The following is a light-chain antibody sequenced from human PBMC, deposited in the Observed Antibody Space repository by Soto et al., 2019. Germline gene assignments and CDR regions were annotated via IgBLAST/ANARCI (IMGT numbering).Light chain of an antibody. CDR2: GVT. J-gene: IGLJ3*02. CDR3: SSYTSYTTLWV. CDR1: DSDIGNYNY. V-gene: IGLV2-14*01. Sequence: QSALTQPASVSGSPGQSITISCPGTDSDIGNYNYVSWYQQHPGKAPKLMIYGVTNRPSGVSDRFSGSKSGNAASLTISGLQAEDEADYYCSSYTSYTTLWVFGGGTKLTVL.